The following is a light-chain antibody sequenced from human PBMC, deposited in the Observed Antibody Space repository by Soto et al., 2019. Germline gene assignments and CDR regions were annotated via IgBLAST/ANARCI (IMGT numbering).Light chain of an antibody. CDR1: QSISTH. Sequence: DIQMTQSPSTLSASVGDRVTITCRASQSISTHLAWYQQKPGKAPRPLISRASSLETGVPSRFSGSGSGTEFTLTISSLQPDDSATYYCQQYSTFSLKFGQGTKVDIK. CDR3: QQYSTFSLK. CDR2: RAS. J-gene: IGKJ1*01. V-gene: IGKV1-5*03.